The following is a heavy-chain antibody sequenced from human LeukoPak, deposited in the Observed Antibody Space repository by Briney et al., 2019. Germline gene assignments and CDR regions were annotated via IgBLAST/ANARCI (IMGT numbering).Heavy chain of an antibody. D-gene: IGHD3-3*01. J-gene: IGHJ4*02. V-gene: IGHV2-26*01. CDR2: IFSNDEK. CDR3: ARMLDPTYYDFWSGYSEGFDY. CDR1: GFSLSNTRMG. Sequence: KESGPTLVKPTQTLTLTCTVSGFSLSNTRMGVSWIRQPPGKALEWLAHIFSNDEKSYSTSLKSRLTIPKDTSKSQVVLTMTNMDPVDTATYYCARMLDPTYYDFWSGYSEGFDYWGQGTLVTVSS.